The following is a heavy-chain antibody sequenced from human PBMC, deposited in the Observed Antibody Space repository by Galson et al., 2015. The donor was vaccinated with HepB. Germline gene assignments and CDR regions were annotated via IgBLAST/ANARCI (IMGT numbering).Heavy chain of an antibody. Sequence: SLRLSCAASGFTFRTYSLNWVRQAPGKGLDWVAVISYDGNIKYYADSVKGRFTISRDNSKDTLYLQMNSLRTEDTAVYYCCSSRRTGPRGRHLDYWGQGTLVTVPS. V-gene: IGHV3-30*03. CDR2: ISYDGNIK. CDR1: GFTFRTYS. J-gene: IGHJ4*02. D-gene: IGHD2-15*01. CDR3: CSSRRTGPRGRHLDY.